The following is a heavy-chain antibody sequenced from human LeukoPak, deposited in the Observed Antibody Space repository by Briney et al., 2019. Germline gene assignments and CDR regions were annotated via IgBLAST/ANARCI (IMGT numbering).Heavy chain of an antibody. V-gene: IGHV3-23*01. D-gene: IGHD2-15*01. CDR2: ISGSGGST. CDR3: ARDCSGATCFFYYMDV. Sequence: PGGSLRLSCAASGFTFSSYGTSWVRQAPGKGLEWVSAISGSGGSTYYADSVKGRFTISRDTAKNSMYLQMNSLRAADTAVYYCARDCSGATCFFYYMDVWGKGTTVTVSS. CDR1: GFTFSSYG. J-gene: IGHJ6*03.